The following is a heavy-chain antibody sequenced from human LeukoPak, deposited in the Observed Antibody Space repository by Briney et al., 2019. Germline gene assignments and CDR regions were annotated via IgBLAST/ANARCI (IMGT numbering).Heavy chain of an antibody. CDR2: MSGSGHIT. V-gene: IGHV3-23*01. J-gene: IGHJ4*02. CDR3: AQTYQMMICFQN. D-gene: IGHD3-16*01. Sequence: GGSLRLSCEASGFTFSSYAMGWVRQAPGKGLEWVSSMSGSGHITSYSDSVKGRFTISRHNSKNTLDLQMHSLRAEDTALYYCAQTYQMMICFQNWGQGTLVTVSS. CDR1: GFTFSSYA.